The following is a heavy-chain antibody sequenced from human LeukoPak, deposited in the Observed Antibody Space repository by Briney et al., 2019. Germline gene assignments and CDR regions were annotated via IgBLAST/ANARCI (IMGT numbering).Heavy chain of an antibody. CDR2: IYYSGST. V-gene: IGHV4-31*03. J-gene: IGHJ1*01. Sequence: TLSLTCTVSGGSISSGGYYWSWIRQRPGKGLEWIGYIYYSGSTYHNPSLKSRVTISVDTSKNQFSLKLSSVTAADTAVYYCARGSQRRYFQHWGQGTLVTVSS. CDR3: ARGSQRRYFQH. CDR1: GGSISSGGYY. D-gene: IGHD6-25*01.